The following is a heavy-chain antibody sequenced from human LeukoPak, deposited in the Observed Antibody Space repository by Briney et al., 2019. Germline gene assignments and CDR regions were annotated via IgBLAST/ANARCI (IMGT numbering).Heavy chain of an antibody. CDR1: GFTFSSYW. V-gene: IGHV3-7*01. Sequence: SGGSLRLSCAASGFTFSSYWMSWVRQAPGKGLEWVANIKQDGSEKYYVDSVKGRFTISRDNAKNSVYLQMSSLRGDDTALYYCASGYTGMVYWGQGTLVTVSS. D-gene: IGHD5-18*01. J-gene: IGHJ4*02. CDR2: IKQDGSEK. CDR3: ASGYTGMVY.